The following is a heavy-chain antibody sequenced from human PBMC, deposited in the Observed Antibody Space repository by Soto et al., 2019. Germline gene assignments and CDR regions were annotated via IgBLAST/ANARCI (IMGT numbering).Heavy chain of an antibody. D-gene: IGHD3-10*01. Sequence: SVKVSCKASGVTFSSYAISWVRQAPGQGLEWMGGIIPIFGTANYAQKFQGRVTITADESTSTAYMELSSLRSEDTAVYYCARKGAPYYHGSGSKKWFDPWGQGTLVTVSS. CDR1: GVTFSSYA. V-gene: IGHV1-69*13. CDR2: IIPIFGTA. J-gene: IGHJ5*02. CDR3: ARKGAPYYHGSGSKKWFDP.